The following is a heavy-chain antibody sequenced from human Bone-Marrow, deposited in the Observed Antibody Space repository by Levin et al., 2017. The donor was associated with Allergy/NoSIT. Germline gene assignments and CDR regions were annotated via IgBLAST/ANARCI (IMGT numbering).Heavy chain of an antibody. J-gene: IGHJ6*02. D-gene: IGHD3-10*01. V-gene: IGHV3-30*04. CDR1: GFAFTNFA. Sequence: AGGSLRLSCVASGFAFTNFAMHWVRQTPGKGLEWVAVISYDGSHESYADSVSGRFTISRDNSKNSLSLQMNSLRPDDTGIFYCARLRLMVRRMKESYDGLDVWGHGTTVIVSS. CDR2: ISYDGSHE. CDR3: ARLRLMVRRMKESYDGLDV.